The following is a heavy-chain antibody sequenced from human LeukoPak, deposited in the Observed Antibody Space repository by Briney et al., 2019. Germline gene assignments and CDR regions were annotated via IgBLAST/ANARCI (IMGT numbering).Heavy chain of an antibody. D-gene: IGHD3-22*01. V-gene: IGHV4-61*08. Sequence: PSETLSLTCAVSGDSISSGGYSWNWIRQPPGKGLEWIGYIYYSGSTNYNPSLKSRVTISVDTSKNQFSLKLSSVTAADTAVYYCATDYYDSSGYPDAFDIWGQGTMVTVSS. CDR3: ATDYYDSSGYPDAFDI. CDR1: GDSISSGGYS. CDR2: IYYSGST. J-gene: IGHJ3*02.